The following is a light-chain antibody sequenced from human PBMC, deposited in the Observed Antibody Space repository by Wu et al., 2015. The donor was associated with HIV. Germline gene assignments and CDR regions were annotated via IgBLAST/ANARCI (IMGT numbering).Light chain of an antibody. CDR2: GAS. J-gene: IGKJ5*01. V-gene: IGKV3-20*01. CDR1: QSVTNNY. Sequence: EIVLTQSPGTLSLSPGERATLSCRASQSVTNNYLAWYQQKPGQAPRVLIYGASSRATGIPDRFSGGGSGTDFSLTISRLEPEDFAVYCCQQYVTSITFGQGTRLEIK. CDR3: QQYVTSIT.